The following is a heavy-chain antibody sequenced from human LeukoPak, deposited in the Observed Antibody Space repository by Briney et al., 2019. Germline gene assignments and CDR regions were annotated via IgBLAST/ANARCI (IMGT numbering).Heavy chain of an antibody. D-gene: IGHD3-10*01. CDR3: ARSRWGSGSLDY. CDR2: ISGSGGST. Sequence: GSLRLSCAASGFTFSSYAMSWVRQAPGKGLEWVSAISGSGGSTYYADSVKGRFTISRDNAKNSLYLQMNSLRAEDTAVYYCARSRWGSGSLDYWGQGTLVTVSS. CDR1: GFTFSSYA. V-gene: IGHV3-23*01. J-gene: IGHJ4*02.